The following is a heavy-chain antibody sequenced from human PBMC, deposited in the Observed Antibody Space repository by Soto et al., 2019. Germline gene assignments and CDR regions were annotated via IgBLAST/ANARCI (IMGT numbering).Heavy chain of an antibody. CDR2: ISSTGSGT. CDR3: VRDLHEPLATDALRVAN. J-gene: IGHJ4*02. V-gene: IGHV3-48*04. Sequence: GGSLRLSCAASGFTFSNSWMHWVRQAPGKGLEWISYISSTGSGTHYADSVKGRFTMSRDNTKNSVSLQMSSLRAEDTAVYYCVRDLHEPLATDALRVANWGQGTQVTVSS. CDR1: GFTFSNSW. D-gene: IGHD2-15*01.